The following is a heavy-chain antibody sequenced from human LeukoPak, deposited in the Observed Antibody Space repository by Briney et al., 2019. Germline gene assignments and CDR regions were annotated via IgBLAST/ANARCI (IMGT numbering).Heavy chain of an antibody. Sequence: SGGSLRLSCSASGFMFSQFSMAWVRQPPGKGLEWVSDLSGSGGSTYYADSVQGRFVVSRNNSQNTLYLQMNSLRADDTAVYYCARGLPLNHWGQGTLVTVSS. CDR3: ARGLPLNH. CDR2: LSGSGGST. CDR1: GFMFSQFS. J-gene: IGHJ5*02. V-gene: IGHV3-23*01.